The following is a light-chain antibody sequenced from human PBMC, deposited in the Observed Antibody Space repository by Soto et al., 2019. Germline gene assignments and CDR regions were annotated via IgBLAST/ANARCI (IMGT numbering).Light chain of an antibody. J-gene: IGKJ3*01. Sequence: DIQMTQSPSSLSASVGDRVTITCLASQSISSNLNWYQQKPGKAPKLLIYAASSLQSGVPSRFSGSGSGTDFALTISSLQPEDFATYYCQQSYSTPGTFGPGTKVDIK. CDR2: AAS. V-gene: IGKV1-39*01. CDR3: QQSYSTPGT. CDR1: QSISSN.